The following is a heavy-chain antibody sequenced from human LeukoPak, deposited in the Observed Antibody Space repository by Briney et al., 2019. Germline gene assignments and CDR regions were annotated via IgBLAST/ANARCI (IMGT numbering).Heavy chain of an antibody. Sequence: PGGSLRLSCAASGFTFSSYSMNWVRQAPGKGLEWVSSISSSSSYIYYADSVKGRFTISRDNAKNSLYLQMNSLRAEDTAVYYCGRAIQPYYYDSSGSEAFDYWGQGTLVTVSS. CDR1: GFTFSSYS. CDR3: GRAIQPYYYDSSGSEAFDY. J-gene: IGHJ4*02. D-gene: IGHD3-22*01. CDR2: ISSSSSYI. V-gene: IGHV3-21*01.